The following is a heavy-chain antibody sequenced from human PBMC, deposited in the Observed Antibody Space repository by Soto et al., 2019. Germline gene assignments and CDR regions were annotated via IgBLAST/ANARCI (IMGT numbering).Heavy chain of an antibody. CDR2: IYYSGST. V-gene: IGHV4-30-4*01. CDR1: GGSISSGDYY. CDR3: ARTDTAMGDAFDI. J-gene: IGHJ3*02. D-gene: IGHD5-18*01. Sequence: QVQLQESGPGLVKPSQTLSLTCTVSGGSISSGDYYWSWIRQPPGKGLEWIGYIYYSGSTYYNPSLKSRVTISVDTSKNQFPLKLSSVTAADTAVYYCARTDTAMGDAFDIWGQGTMVTVSS.